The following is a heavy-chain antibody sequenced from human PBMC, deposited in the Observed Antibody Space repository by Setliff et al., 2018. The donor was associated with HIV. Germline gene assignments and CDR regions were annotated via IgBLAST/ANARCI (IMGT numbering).Heavy chain of an antibody. CDR2: IIPIFGTA. Sequence: SVKVSCKASGGTFSTYAISWVRQAPGQGLEWMGGIIPIFGTANYDQRFQGRVTITADETTSTAYMELSSLRSEDTAVYFCARDPVSDNSATPYYFDYWGQGTLGTVSS. J-gene: IGHJ4*02. D-gene: IGHD2-21*01. CDR3: ARDPVSDNSATPYYFDY. CDR1: GGTFSTYA. V-gene: IGHV1-69*13.